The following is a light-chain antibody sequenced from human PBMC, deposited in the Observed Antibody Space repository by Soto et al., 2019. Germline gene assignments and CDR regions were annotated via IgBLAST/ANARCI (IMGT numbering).Light chain of an antibody. J-gene: IGLJ1*01. CDR1: SSDVGGYNF. Sequence: QSPLRQHASVVGSPGHSIIFSCTGTSSDVGGYNFVFWYQRHPGKAPKLMIYEVSSRPSGVSKLFSGAKSGKTASMTISGLQSEDEADYYCSSYTTRTTVVFGSGTK. CDR3: SSYTTRTTVV. CDR2: EVS. V-gene: IGLV2-14*03.